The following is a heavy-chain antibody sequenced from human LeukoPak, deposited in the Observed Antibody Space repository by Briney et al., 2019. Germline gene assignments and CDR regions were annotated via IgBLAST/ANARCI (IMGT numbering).Heavy chain of an antibody. Sequence: ASVKVSCKASGGTFSSYAISWVRQAPGQGLEWMGWIGAYNGNTNYAQKLQGRVTMTTDTSTSTAYMELRSLRSDDTAVYYCARDKLGIHWFDPWGQGTLVTVSS. J-gene: IGHJ5*02. CDR3: ARDKLGIHWFDP. CDR1: GGTFSSYA. V-gene: IGHV1-18*01. D-gene: IGHD7-27*01. CDR2: IGAYNGNT.